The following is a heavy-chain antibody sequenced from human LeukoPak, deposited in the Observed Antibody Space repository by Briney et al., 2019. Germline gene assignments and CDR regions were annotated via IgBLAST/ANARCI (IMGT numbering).Heavy chain of an antibody. J-gene: IGHJ4*02. D-gene: IGHD6-6*01. CDR3: ARDRKQLSPFDY. V-gene: IGHV1-18*01. Sequence: ASVKVSCKASGYTFSNYGVSWVRQAPGQGLEWMGWISAYDGNTFYAQNLQGRVTMTTDTSSNTAYMELGNLRSDDTAVYYCARDRKQLSPFDYWGQGTLVTVSS. CDR1: GYTFSNYG. CDR2: ISAYDGNT.